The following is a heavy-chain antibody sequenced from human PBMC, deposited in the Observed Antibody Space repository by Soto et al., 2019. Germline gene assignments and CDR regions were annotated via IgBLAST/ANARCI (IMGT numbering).Heavy chain of an antibody. CDR1: GFSFSSYA. CDR3: AKGRKGYHDRNGTPWTFDV. Sequence: EVQLLESGGGLVQPGGSLRLSCTASGFSFSSYAMSWVRQAPGKGLEWVSVISGSTATIHYADSVKGRFTISRDNSKNTLYLQMNSRRAEDTAVYYCAKGRKGYHDRNGTPWTFDVWGQGTMVTVSP. V-gene: IGHV3-23*01. CDR2: ISGSTATI. D-gene: IGHD3-22*01. J-gene: IGHJ3*01.